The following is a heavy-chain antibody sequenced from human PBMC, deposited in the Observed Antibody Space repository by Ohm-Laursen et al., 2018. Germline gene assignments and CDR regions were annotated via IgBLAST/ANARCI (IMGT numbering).Heavy chain of an antibody. CDR1: GFTFSSYS. CDR3: ARGCSSTSCYYYYYYYGLDV. J-gene: IGHJ6*02. V-gene: IGHV3-21*01. Sequence: GSLRLSCAASGFTFSSYSMNWVRQAPGKGLEWVSSSSSSSGYIYFADSVKGRFTISRDNAKSSLYLQMNSLRAEDTALYYCARGCSSTSCYYYYYYYGLDVWGQGTTVTVSS. CDR2: SSSSSGYI. D-gene: IGHD2-2*01.